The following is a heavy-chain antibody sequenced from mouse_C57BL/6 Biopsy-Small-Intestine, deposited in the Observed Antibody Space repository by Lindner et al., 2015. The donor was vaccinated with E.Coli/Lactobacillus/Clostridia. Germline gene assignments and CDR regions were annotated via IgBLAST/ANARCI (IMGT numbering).Heavy chain of an antibody. CDR3: TRNGFYVMDC. Sequence: VQLQESGPGLVKPGASVKISCKASGYSFTDFNMNWVKQSNGKSLEWIGVINPNYGTTNYNQKFKGKATLTVDQSSSTAYMHLNSLTSEDSAVYYCTRNGFYVMDCWGQGTSVTVSS. CDR1: GYSFTDFN. CDR2: INPNYGTT. J-gene: IGHJ4*01. V-gene: IGHV1-39*01.